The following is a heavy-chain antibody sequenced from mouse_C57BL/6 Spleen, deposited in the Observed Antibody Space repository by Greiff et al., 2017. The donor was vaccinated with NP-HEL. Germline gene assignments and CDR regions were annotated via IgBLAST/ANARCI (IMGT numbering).Heavy chain of an antibody. CDR3: ARQTSYDGYYVGYFDY. D-gene: IGHD2-3*01. CDR2: ISSGGSYT. J-gene: IGHJ2*01. Sequence: EVQRVESGGDLVKPGGSLKLSCAASGFTFSSYGMSWVRQTPDKRLEWVATISSGGSYTYYPDSVKGRFTISRDNAKNTLYLQMSSLKSEDTAMYYCARQTSYDGYYVGYFDYWGQGTTLTVSS. V-gene: IGHV5-6*01. CDR1: GFTFSSYG.